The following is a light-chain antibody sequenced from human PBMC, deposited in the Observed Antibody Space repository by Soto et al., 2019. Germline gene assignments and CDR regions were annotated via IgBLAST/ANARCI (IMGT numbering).Light chain of an antibody. V-gene: IGLV1-40*01. CDR1: SSNIGAGYD. CDR3: QSYDSSLSVVWV. CDR2: GNS. J-gene: IGLJ1*01. Sequence: QSVLTQPPSVSGAPGQRVTISCTGSSSNIGAGYDVHWYQQLPGTAPKLLIYGNSNRPSGVPDRFSGSKSGTSASLAITGLQAEDEADYYCQSYDSSLSVVWVFGTGTKVTVL.